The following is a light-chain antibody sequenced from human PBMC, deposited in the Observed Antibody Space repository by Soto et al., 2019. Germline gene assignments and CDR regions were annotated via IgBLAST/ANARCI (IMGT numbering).Light chain of an antibody. J-gene: IGLJ1*01. Sequence: QSVLTQPPSASGSLGQSVTISCTGTASDVGIYNYVSWYQQHPGKAPKLMIYEVTKRPSGVPDRFSGSKSGNTASLTISGLQTEDEADYFCFSFTTDWTHVFGTGTKVTVL. CDR1: ASDVGIYNY. V-gene: IGLV2-8*01. CDR2: EVT. CDR3: FSFTTDWTHV.